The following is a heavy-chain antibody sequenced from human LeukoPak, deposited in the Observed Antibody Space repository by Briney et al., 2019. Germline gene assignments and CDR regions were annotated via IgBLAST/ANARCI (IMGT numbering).Heavy chain of an antibody. V-gene: IGHV3-9*01. J-gene: IGHJ5*02. CDR2: ISWNSGNI. D-gene: IGHD6-13*01. CDR3: AKDSRYSSSSRFDP. CDR1: GFTLEDYA. Sequence: GGSLRLSCAASGFTLEDYAMHWVRDAPGKGLEWGSGISWNSGNIEYADSVKGRFTISRDNEKNSVYLQMNSLRADDTALYYCAKDSRYSSSSRFDPWGQGTLVTVSS.